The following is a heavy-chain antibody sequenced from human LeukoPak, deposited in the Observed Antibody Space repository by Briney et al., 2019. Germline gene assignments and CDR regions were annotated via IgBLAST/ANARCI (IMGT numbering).Heavy chain of an antibody. CDR3: ATGYTDAFDI. CDR1: GFTFSSYW. D-gene: IGHD6-13*01. V-gene: IGHV3-7*01. CDR2: IKEDGSEK. J-gene: IGHJ3*02. Sequence: GGSLRLSCAASGFTFSSYWMSWVRQAPGKGLEWVANIKEDGSEKYYVDSVKGRFTISRDNAKNSLYLQINSLRAGDTAVYYCATGYTDAFDIWGQGTMVTVSS.